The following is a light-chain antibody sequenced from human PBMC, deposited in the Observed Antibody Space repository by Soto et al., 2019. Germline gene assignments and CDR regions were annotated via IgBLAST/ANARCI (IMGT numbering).Light chain of an antibody. CDR3: GTWDSSLSAVVV. CDR2: DNN. CDR1: SSNIGNNY. V-gene: IGLV1-51*01. Sequence: QSVLTQPPSVSAAPGQKVTISCSGSSSNIGNNYVSWYQQLPGTAPKLLIYDNNKRPSGIPDRFSGSKSGTSATLGITGLQTWDEADYYCGTWDSSLSAVVVFGGGTKVTVL. J-gene: IGLJ2*01.